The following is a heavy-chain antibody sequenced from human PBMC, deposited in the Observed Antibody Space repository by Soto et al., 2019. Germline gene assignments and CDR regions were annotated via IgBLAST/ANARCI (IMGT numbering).Heavy chain of an antibody. CDR3: AKANSGYGSFDH. V-gene: IGHV4-59*01. CDR1: GDSISKYY. D-gene: IGHD5-12*01. Sequence: SETLSLTCTVSGDSISKYYCSWIRQSPGKGLEWIGYIYYSGSTNYNPSLKSRVTISIDKSKNRFSLRLTSVTAADTAVYYCAKANSGYGSFDHWGQGMLVTVSS. CDR2: IYYSGST. J-gene: IGHJ4*02.